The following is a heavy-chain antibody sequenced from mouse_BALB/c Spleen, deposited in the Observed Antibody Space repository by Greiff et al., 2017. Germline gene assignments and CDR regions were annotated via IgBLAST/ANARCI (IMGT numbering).Heavy chain of an antibody. D-gene: IGHD3-3*01. CDR1: GYTFTSYW. CDR3: ARRDRYYAMDY. CDR2: INTGTGYT. J-gene: IGHJ4*01. V-gene: IGHV1-7*01. Sequence: VQLQQSGAELVKPGASVKMSCKASGYTFTSYWMHWVRQRPGQGLEWIGYINTGTGYTEYNQKFKSKATLTTDKSSSTSYMQLSSLTTEDSAVYYCARRDRYYAMDYWGQGTSVTVSS.